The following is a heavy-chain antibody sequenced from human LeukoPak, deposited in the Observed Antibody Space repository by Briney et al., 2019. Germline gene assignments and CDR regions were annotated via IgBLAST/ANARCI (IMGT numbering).Heavy chain of an antibody. Sequence: GGSLRLSCAASGFTFSSYSMNWVRQAPGKGLEWVSFITSSSSTIYYADSVKGRFTISRDNAKNSLYLQMNSLRAEDTAVYYCARDATPDYYDSSGPDDAFDIWGQGTMVTVSS. CDR3: ARDATPDYYDSSGPDDAFDI. CDR1: GFTFSSYS. J-gene: IGHJ3*02. CDR2: ITSSSSTI. V-gene: IGHV3-48*04. D-gene: IGHD3-22*01.